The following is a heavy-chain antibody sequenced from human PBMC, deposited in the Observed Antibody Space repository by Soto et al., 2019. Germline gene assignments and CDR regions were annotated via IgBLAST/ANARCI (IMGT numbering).Heavy chain of an antibody. Sequence: QVQVVESGGGVVQPGRSLRLSCGASGFSFSRSGMHWVRQAQGQGLEWVAVISGDGGGKYYAASVKGRFTISRENSKNTLSLQMDSLISEDTAVYYRARRSGWCEGDFDYWGQGTLVIVSS. CDR2: ISGDGGGK. CDR3: ARRSGWCEGDFDY. V-gene: IGHV3-30-3*01. CDR1: GFSFSRSG. J-gene: IGHJ4*02. D-gene: IGHD6-19*01.